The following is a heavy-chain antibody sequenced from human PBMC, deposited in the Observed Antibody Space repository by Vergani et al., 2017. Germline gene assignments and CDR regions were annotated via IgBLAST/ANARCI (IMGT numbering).Heavy chain of an antibody. CDR2: IHYDGSHE. CDR3: AIDRGFATISCYFSGAFDC. Sequence: QVQLVESGGGVVQPGRSLRLSCAASGFSFSSFGFHWVRQAPGKGLEWVAFIHYDGSHEYYIDSLKGRFTISRDNSKNTLILQMNGLRAEDTAVYYCAIDRGFATISCYFSGAFDCWGLGTLVSVSS. V-gene: IGHV3-30*02. CDR1: GFSFSSFG. J-gene: IGHJ4*02. D-gene: IGHD2-2*01.